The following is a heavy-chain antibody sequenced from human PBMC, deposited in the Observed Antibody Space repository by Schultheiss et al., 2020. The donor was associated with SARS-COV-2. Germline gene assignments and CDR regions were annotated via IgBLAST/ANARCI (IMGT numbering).Heavy chain of an antibody. Sequence: SETLSLTCTVSGGSISGYYWNWIRQPPGKGLEYIGYVYESGSTNYNPSLKSRVTISVDTSKNQFSLKLSSVTAADTAVYYCARERISAAAVTWGQGTLVTVSS. CDR2: VYESGST. J-gene: IGHJ5*02. V-gene: IGHV4-59*12. D-gene: IGHD6-13*01. CDR3: ARERISAAAVT. CDR1: GGSISGYY.